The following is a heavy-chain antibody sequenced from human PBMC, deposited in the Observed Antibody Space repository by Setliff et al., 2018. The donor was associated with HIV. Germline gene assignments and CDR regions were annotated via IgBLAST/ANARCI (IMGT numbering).Heavy chain of an antibody. V-gene: IGHV1-3*01. CDR2: INVGNGNT. J-gene: IGHJ4*01. CDR3: ARGRGPSRFDY. Sequence: ASVKVSCKASGYTFISFAIHWVRQAPGQRLEWMGWINVGNGNTKYSQNFQGRVTFTRDTFASTAYMELSSLRSEDMAVYYCARGRGPSRFDYWGQGTLVTVSS. CDR1: GYTFISFA.